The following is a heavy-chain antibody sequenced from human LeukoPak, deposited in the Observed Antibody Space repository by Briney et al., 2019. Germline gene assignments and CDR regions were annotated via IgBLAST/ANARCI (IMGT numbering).Heavy chain of an antibody. CDR2: ISSSGGSP. CDR1: GFTFSSYA. Sequence: GSLRLSCAASGFTFSSYAMSWVRQAPGKGLEWVSSISSSGGSPYYADSVKGRFTISRDNSKNTLYLQMNSLRAEDTAVYYCAKEDHSGSYYYFDYWGQGTLVTVSS. J-gene: IGHJ4*02. D-gene: IGHD1-26*01. CDR3: AKEDHSGSYYYFDY. V-gene: IGHV3-23*01.